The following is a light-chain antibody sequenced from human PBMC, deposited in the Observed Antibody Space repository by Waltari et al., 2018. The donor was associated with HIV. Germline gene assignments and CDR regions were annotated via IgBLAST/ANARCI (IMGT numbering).Light chain of an antibody. V-gene: IGKV3-15*01. J-gene: IGKJ1*01. CDR3: QQYNNWWT. Sequence: EIVMTQSPATLSVSSGERANLSCRARQSVSSILAWYQQKPGQAPRLLIYGASTRATGVPAMFSGSGSGTEFTLTISSLQSEDFAVYYCQQYNNWWTFGQGTKVEIK. CDR1: QSVSSI. CDR2: GAS.